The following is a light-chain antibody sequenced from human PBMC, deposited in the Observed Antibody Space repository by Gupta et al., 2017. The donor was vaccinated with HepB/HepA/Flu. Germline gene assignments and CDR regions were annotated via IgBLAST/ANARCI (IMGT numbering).Light chain of an antibody. V-gene: IGKV3-20*01. CDR3: QQEGSSPLT. CDR1: QRVSSSY. J-gene: IGKJ4*01. CDR2: GAS. Sequence: IVFTQSPGTLALSPGERATLSCRASQRVSSSYLAWYQQKPGQAPRLLIYGASSRATGIPDRFSGSGSGTDFTLTISRLEPEDFAVYYCQQEGSSPLTFGGGTKVEIK.